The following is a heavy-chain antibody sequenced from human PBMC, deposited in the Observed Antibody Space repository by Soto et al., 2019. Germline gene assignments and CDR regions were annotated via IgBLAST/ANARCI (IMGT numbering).Heavy chain of an antibody. CDR3: AREDRDRETGLVPAAIDGMDV. CDR1: GGTFSRYS. Sequence: QVQLVQSEAEVKKPGSSVKVSCKASGGTFSRYSITWVRQAPGHGLEWIGRIIPIFSIASYAQKFQGRVTIPEDESTSTAYMEVSSLRADDTAVYYCAREDRDRETGLVPAAIDGMDVWGQGTTVTVSS. V-gene: IGHV1-69*08. CDR2: IIPIFSIA. D-gene: IGHD2-2*01. J-gene: IGHJ6*02.